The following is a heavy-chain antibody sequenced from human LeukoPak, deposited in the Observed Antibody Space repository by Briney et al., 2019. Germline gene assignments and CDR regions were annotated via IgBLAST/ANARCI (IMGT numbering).Heavy chain of an antibody. CDR1: GYTFTDYY. D-gene: IGHD3-3*01. V-gene: IGHV1-2*07. CDR3: ARIDFWSGYCLDY. CDR2: FNPSSGAT. Sequence: ASVKVSCKASGYTFTDYYMHWVRQAPGQGLEGMGWFNPSSGATNYAHKFQGRVTMTRDTSITTASMELSRLRPDDTAVYYCARIDFWSGYCLDYWGQGTLVTVSS. J-gene: IGHJ4*02.